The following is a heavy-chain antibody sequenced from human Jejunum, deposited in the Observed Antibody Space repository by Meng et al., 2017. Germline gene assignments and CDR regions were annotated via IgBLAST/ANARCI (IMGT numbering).Heavy chain of an antibody. D-gene: IGHD5-12*01. Sequence: GESLKISCAASGFSFNDAWIGWVRQAPGKGLEWVGRIKSKSDGGKTKYGATAKDSFSITKDDSKNILFLQMDRLNTDDTAVYYCAAEGGYDLVHWGQVTLVTVSS. CDR2: IKSKSDGGKT. CDR3: AAEGGYDLVH. J-gene: IGHJ4*02. V-gene: IGHV3-15*01. CDR1: GFSFNDAW.